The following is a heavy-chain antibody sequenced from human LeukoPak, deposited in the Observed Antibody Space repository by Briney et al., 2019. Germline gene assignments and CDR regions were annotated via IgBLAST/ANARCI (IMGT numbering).Heavy chain of an antibody. CDR1: GYTFTGYY. J-gene: IGHJ4*02. Sequence: ASVKVSCKASGYTFTGYYMHWVRQAPGQGLEWMGRINPNSGGTNYAQKFQGRVTMTRDTSISTAYMELSRLRSDDTAVYYCAKSRFVVVPAEYVYWGQGTLVTVSS. V-gene: IGHV1-2*06. D-gene: IGHD2-2*01. CDR3: AKSRFVVVPAEYVY. CDR2: INPNSGGT.